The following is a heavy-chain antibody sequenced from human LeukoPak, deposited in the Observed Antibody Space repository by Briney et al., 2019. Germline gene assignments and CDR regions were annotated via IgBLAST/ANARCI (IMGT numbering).Heavy chain of an antibody. V-gene: IGHV4-34*01. Sequence: KASETLSLTCAVCGGSFSGYYWSWIRQPPGKGLEWIGEINHSGITNYNPSLKSRVTMSLDTSKSQFSLKLSSVTAADTALYYCARGVVGVIEVRVYYVDYWGQGALVTVSS. CDR2: INHSGIT. J-gene: IGHJ4*02. CDR3: ARGVVGVIEVRVYYVDY. CDR1: GGSFSGYY. D-gene: IGHD3-3*01.